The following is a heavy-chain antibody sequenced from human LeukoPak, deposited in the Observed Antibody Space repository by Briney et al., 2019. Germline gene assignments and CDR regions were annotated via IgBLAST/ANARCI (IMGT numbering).Heavy chain of an antibody. D-gene: IGHD3-16*01. CDR1: GFTFSNYW. Sequence: GGSLRLFCATSGFTFSNYWMNWVRQAPGKGLEWVANIKQDGSEKHYVDSVKGRFTISRDNARNSLYLQMNSLRAEDTAVYFCANMLVDNWGQGTLVTVSS. CDR3: ANMLVDN. CDR2: IKQDGSEK. V-gene: IGHV3-7*01. J-gene: IGHJ4*02.